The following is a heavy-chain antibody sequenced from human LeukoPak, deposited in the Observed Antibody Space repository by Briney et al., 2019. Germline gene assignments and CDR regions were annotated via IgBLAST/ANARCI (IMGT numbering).Heavy chain of an antibody. CDR2: VIPIFGTA. D-gene: IGHD2-2*01. J-gene: IGHJ4*02. CDR1: AGTFSSYA. Sequence: GAPVKVSCKASAGTFSSYAISWVRQAPGQGLEWMGGVIPIFGTANYAQKFQGRVTITADESTSTAYMELSSLRSEDTAVYYCARSPPYCSSTSCYAPPFDYWGQGTLVTVSS. V-gene: IGHV1-69*01. CDR3: ARSPPYCSSTSCYAPPFDY.